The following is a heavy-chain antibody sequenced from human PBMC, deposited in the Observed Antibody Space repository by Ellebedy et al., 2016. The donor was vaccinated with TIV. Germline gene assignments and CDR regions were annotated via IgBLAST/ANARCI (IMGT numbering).Heavy chain of an antibody. CDR3: ARQSYLAATDALDI. CDR1: GFSFSSYW. Sequence: GGSLRLSXAASGFSFSSYWMHWVRQAPGKGLVWVSRIQSDGRTTDYADSVKGRFTISRDNAKNTLYLQLSSLRVEDTAMYYCARQSYLAATDALDIWGQGTMVTVSS. V-gene: IGHV3-74*01. J-gene: IGHJ3*02. CDR2: IQSDGRTT. D-gene: IGHD3-16*02.